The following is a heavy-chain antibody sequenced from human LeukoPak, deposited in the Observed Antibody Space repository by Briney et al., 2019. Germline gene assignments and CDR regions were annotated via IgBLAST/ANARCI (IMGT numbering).Heavy chain of an antibody. Sequence: GGSLRLSCAASGFNFEDYTMHWVRQAPGKGLEWVSSISSTSNYIYYADSVKGRFTISRDNAKNSLYLQMNSLRAEDTAVYYCARDLIAAAGTGYFDYWGQGTLVTVSS. CDR1: GFNFEDYT. D-gene: IGHD6-13*01. CDR3: ARDLIAAAGTGYFDY. J-gene: IGHJ4*02. CDR2: ISSTSNYI. V-gene: IGHV3-21*01.